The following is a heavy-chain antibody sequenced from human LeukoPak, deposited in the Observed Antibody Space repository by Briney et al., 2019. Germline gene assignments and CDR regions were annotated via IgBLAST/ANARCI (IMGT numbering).Heavy chain of an antibody. Sequence: ASVNVSCKASGYTFTSYDINWVRQATGQGLEWMGWMNPNSGNTGYAQKFQGRVTITRNTSISTAYMELSSLRSEDTAVYYCARARSIVGATPGGYWGQGTLVTVSS. V-gene: IGHV1-8*03. D-gene: IGHD1-26*01. CDR1: GYTFTSYD. CDR2: MNPNSGNT. CDR3: ARARSIVGATPGGY. J-gene: IGHJ4*02.